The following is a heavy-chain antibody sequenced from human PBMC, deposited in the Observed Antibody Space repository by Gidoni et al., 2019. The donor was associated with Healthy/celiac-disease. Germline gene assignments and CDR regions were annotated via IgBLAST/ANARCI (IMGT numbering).Heavy chain of an antibody. D-gene: IGHD2-15*01. Sequence: EVQLVESGGGLVQPGGSLRLSCAASGFTFSSYSMNWVRQTPGKGLEWVSYISSSSSTIYYADSVKGRFTISRDNAKNSLYLQMNSLRDEDTAVYYCATEGYCSGGSCQSPYYYYMDVWGKGTTVTVSS. CDR2: ISSSSSTI. CDR1: GFTFSSYS. CDR3: ATEGYCSGGSCQSPYYYYMDV. J-gene: IGHJ6*03. V-gene: IGHV3-48*02.